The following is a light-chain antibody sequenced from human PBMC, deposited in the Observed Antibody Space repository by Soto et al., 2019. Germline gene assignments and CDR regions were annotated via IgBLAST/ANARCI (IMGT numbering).Light chain of an antibody. CDR3: SSYTSSNTYV. CDR1: SSDVGGYGY. J-gene: IGLJ1*01. Sequence: QCSPIQPASVCGSPAQSITISCTGTSSDVGGYGYVSWYQQHPGKAPKLLIYEVINRPSGVSNRFSDSKSANTASLTISGLQPEDEADYYCSSYTSSNTYVFGSGTKVTVL. V-gene: IGLV2-14*01. CDR2: EVI.